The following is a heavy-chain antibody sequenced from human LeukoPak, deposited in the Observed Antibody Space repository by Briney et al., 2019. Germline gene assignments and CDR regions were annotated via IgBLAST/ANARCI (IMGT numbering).Heavy chain of an antibody. CDR2: IQFDGNNQ. Sequence: GGSLRLSCAASVFTFSSYGMYWVRQAPGKGLEWVAFIQFDGNNQYYADSVKGRFSISRDNSKNTLYLQMNSLRAEDTAVYYCAKLSRTAEYFQHWGQGTLVTVSS. CDR3: AKLSRTAEYFQH. CDR1: VFTFSSYG. J-gene: IGHJ1*01. V-gene: IGHV3-30*02. D-gene: IGHD1/OR15-1a*01.